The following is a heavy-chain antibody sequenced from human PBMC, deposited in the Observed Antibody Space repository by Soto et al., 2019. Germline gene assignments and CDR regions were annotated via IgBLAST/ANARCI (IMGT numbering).Heavy chain of an antibody. CDR2: IWYDGSHK. J-gene: IGHJ6*01. V-gene: IGHV3-33*01. Sequence: QVQLVESGGGVVQPGRSLRLSCAASGFTFSSYGMYWVRQAPGKGLEWVALIWYDGSHKDYLDSVKGRFTISRDNSKNTLYLQMNSLRAEDTAVYYCARDRGYGSSTSCYTDYYYDMDVW. CDR3: ARDRGYGSSTSCYTDYYYDMDV. D-gene: IGHD2-2*02. CDR1: GFTFSSYG.